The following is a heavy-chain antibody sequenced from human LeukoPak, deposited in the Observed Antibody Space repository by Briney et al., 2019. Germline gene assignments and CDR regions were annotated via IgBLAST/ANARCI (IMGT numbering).Heavy chain of an antibody. V-gene: IGHV1-3*01. CDR1: GYTFTSYS. CDR3: ARDQWLPKWFDP. D-gene: IGHD6-19*01. J-gene: IGHJ5*02. Sequence: GASVTVSCKASGYTFTSYSMHWVRQAPGQRLEWMGWIHAGNGNTKYSQKFEGRVTITRDTFASTAYIELSSLRSEDTAVYYCARDQWLPKWFDPWGQGTLVTVSS. CDR2: IHAGNGNT.